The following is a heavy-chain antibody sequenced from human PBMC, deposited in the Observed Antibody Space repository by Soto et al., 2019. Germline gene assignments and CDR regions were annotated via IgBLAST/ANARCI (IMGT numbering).Heavy chain of an antibody. CDR1: GGSFSGYY. CDR3: SRVGGDCSGGSCYPVGHYFDY. Sequence: PSETLSLTCAVYGGSFSGYYWSWIRQPPGKGLEWIGEINHSGSTNYNPSLKSRVTISVDTSKNQFSLKLSSVTAADTAVYYCSRVGGDCSGGSCYPVGHYFDYWGQGTLVTVSS. V-gene: IGHV4-34*01. J-gene: IGHJ4*02. CDR2: INHSGST. D-gene: IGHD2-15*01.